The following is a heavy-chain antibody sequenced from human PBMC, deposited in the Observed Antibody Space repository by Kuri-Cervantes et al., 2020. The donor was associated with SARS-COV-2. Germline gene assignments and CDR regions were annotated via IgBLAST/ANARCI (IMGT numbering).Heavy chain of an antibody. CDR3: VRVNDYSLYEPWDY. V-gene: IGHV3-21*01. Sequence: GGCMRPSCEASGFSFRHYPMMWVRQPPGKGLEWLSSISGSSSFISHADSVEGRFTVARDNAKNSLYLQIHSLRAEDTAVYYCVRVNDYSLYEPWDYWGQGTLVTVSS. CDR2: ISGSSSFI. J-gene: IGHJ4*02. D-gene: IGHD4-11*01. CDR1: GFSFRHYP.